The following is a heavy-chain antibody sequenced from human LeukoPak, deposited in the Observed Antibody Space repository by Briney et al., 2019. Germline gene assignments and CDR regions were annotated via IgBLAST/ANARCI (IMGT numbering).Heavy chain of an antibody. CDR3: AREASTYYDILTDPPLGYYFDY. Sequence: ASVKVSCKASGYTFTSYGISWVRQAPGQGLEWMGWISGYNGNTNYAQNLQGRVTMTTDTSTSTAYMELRSLRSDDTAMYYCAREASTYYDILTDPPLGYYFDYWGQGTLVTVSS. V-gene: IGHV1-18*01. CDR1: GYTFTSYG. J-gene: IGHJ4*02. D-gene: IGHD3-9*01. CDR2: ISGYNGNT.